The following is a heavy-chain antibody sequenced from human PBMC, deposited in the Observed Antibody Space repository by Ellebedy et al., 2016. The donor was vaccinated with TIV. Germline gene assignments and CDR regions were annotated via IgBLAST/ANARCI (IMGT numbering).Heavy chain of an antibody. J-gene: IGHJ6*02. CDR3: AKPPNGGSPTYYYYVLDV. D-gene: IGHD3-10*01. CDR2: IGGGGDIT. V-gene: IGHV3-23*01. Sequence: LSLTCAASGFTFSRFAMHWVRQAPGKGLEWLSVIGGGGDITYHADSVKGRFTITRDNSKNTLYLQMNSLRAEDTAVYYCAKPPNGGSPTYYYYVLDVWGQGTTVTVSS. CDR1: GFTFSRFA.